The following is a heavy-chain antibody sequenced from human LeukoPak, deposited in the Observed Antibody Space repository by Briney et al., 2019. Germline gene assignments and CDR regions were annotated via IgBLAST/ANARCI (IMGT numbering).Heavy chain of an antibody. CDR3: ARDRYGYFDDP. Sequence: AGSLRLSSAASGFTFSDYYMSWIRQAPGKGLKWVSYISSSGSTIYYADSVKGRFTISRDNAKNSLYLQMNSLRAEDTAVYYCARDRYGYFDDPWGQGTLVTVSS. V-gene: IGHV3-11*01. J-gene: IGHJ5*02. CDR2: ISSSGSTI. D-gene: IGHD3-9*01. CDR1: GFTFSDYY.